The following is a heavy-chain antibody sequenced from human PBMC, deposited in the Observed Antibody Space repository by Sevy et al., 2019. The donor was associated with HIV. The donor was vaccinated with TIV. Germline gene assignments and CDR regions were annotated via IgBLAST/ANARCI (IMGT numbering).Heavy chain of an antibody. D-gene: IGHD3-10*01. CDR2: ISYDGSNK. J-gene: IGHJ6*02. CDR1: GFTFSSYG. CDR3: AKDYLTAMVRGVTPALYYYYGMDV. V-gene: IGHV3-30*18. Sequence: GGSLRLFCAASGFTFSSYGMHWVRQAPGKGLEWVAVISYDGSNKYYADSVKGRFTISRDNSKNTLYLQMNSLRAEDTAVYYCAKDYLTAMVRGVTPALYYYYGMDVWGQGTTVTVSS.